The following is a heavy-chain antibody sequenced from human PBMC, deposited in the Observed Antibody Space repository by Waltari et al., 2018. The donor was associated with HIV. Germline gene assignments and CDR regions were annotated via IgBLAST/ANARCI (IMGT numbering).Heavy chain of an antibody. CDR1: GFTFSSYA. J-gene: IGHJ6*02. D-gene: IGHD2-21*01. V-gene: IGHV3-23*01. Sequence: EVQLLESGGGLVQPGGSLRLSCAASGFTFSSYAMSWVRQAPGKVREWGSAIRGSCGSTYYADSVKGRFTSSSDNSKNTLYLQMNSLRAEDTAVYYCAKGCGSGYYYYGMDVWGQGTTVTVSS. CDR2: IRGSCGST. CDR3: AKGCGSGYYYYGMDV.